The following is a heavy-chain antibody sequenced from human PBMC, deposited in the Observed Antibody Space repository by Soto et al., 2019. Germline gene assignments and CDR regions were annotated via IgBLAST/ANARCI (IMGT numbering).Heavy chain of an antibody. J-gene: IGHJ6*02. CDR1: GFTFSSYG. CDR3: ARGYDFWSGYYYPYGMDV. V-gene: IGHV3-30*03. CDR2: ISYDGSNK. Sequence: GGSLRLSCAASGFTFSSYGMHWVRQAPGKGLEWVAVISYDGSNKYYADSVKGRFTISRDNSKNTLYLQMNSLRAEDTAVYYCARGYDFWSGYYYPYGMDVWGQGTTVTVSS. D-gene: IGHD3-3*01.